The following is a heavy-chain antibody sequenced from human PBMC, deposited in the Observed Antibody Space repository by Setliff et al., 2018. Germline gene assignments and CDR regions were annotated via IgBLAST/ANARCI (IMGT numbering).Heavy chain of an antibody. CDR3: VKGSSDSRPYYFDY. Sequence: LRLSCAASGFTFSNYAMSWVRQAPGKGLEWVSAISNSGGGTYHADSVKGRFTISRANSQNTLFLQMNSLRVEDTAVYFCVKGSSDSRPYYFDYWGQGMLVTVSS. CDR2: ISNSGGGT. D-gene: IGHD2-2*01. CDR1: GFTFSNYA. J-gene: IGHJ4*02. V-gene: IGHV3-23*01.